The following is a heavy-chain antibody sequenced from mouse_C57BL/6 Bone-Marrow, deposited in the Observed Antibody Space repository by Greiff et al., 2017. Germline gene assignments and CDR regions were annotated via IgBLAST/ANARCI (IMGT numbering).Heavy chain of an antibody. Sequence: QVQLQQPGAELVRPGSSVKLSCKASGYTFTSYWMDWVKQRPGQGLEWIGNIYPSDSETHYNQKFKDKATLTVDKSSSTAYMQLSSLTSEDSAVYYCASENYDYFDYWGRGTTLTVSS. V-gene: IGHV1-61*01. CDR2: IYPSDSET. CDR1: GYTFTSYW. J-gene: IGHJ2*01. CDR3: ASENYDYFDY. D-gene: IGHD1-1*01.